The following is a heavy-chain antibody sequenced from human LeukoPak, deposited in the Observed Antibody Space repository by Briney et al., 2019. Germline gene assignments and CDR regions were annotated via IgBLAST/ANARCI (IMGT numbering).Heavy chain of an antibody. Sequence: GSLRLSCAASGFTFSSYAMHWVRHAPRKGLEYVSAISSNGGSTYYANSVKGRFTISRDNSKNTLYLQMGSLRAEDMGVYYCARAGYSSGWYEYWGQGTLVTVSS. CDR1: GFTFSSYA. CDR2: ISSNGGST. J-gene: IGHJ4*02. V-gene: IGHV3-64*01. D-gene: IGHD6-19*01. CDR3: ARAGYSSGWYEY.